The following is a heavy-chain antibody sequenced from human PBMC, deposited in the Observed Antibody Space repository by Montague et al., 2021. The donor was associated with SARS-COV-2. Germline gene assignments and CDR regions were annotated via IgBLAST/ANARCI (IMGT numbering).Heavy chain of an antibody. D-gene: IGHD2-2*01. Sequence: SLRLSCAASGFYFSYAMHWVRQAPGQGLEWVALISNDGSNKHYADSVKGRFTVSRDNSKNTLYLQMTSLRAEDTAVYYCARESAGCHDGGYFDYWGPGTLVTVSS. J-gene: IGHJ4*02. CDR3: ARESAGCHDGGYFDY. CDR2: ISNDGSNK. CDR1: GFYFSYA. V-gene: IGHV3-30*04.